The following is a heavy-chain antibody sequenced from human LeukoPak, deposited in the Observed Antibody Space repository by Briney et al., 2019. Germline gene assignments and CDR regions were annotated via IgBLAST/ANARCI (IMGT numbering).Heavy chain of an antibody. CDR2: FDPEDGET. Sequence: GASVKVSCKVSGYTLTELSMHWVRQAPGKGLEWMGGFDPEDGETIYAQKFQGRVTMTEDTSTDTAYMELSSLRSEDTAVYYCATYDSSGYYLYYFDYWGQGTLVTVSS. D-gene: IGHD3-22*01. CDR3: ATYDSSGYYLYYFDY. V-gene: IGHV1-24*01. J-gene: IGHJ4*02. CDR1: GYTLTELS.